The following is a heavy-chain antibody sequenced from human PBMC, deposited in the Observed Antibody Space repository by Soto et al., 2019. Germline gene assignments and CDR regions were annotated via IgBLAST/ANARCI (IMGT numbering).Heavy chain of an antibody. CDR3: ARGTRYYGSGSYSWFDP. CDR1: GGSFSGYY. CDR2: INHSGST. J-gene: IGHJ5*02. V-gene: IGHV4-34*01. D-gene: IGHD3-10*01. Sequence: QVQLQQWGAGLLKPSETLSLTCAVYGGSFSGYYWSWIRQPPGKGLEWIGEINHSGSTNYNPSLKSRVTISVDTSKNQFSLKLSSVTAADTAVYYCARGTRYYGSGSYSWFDPWGQGTLVTVSS.